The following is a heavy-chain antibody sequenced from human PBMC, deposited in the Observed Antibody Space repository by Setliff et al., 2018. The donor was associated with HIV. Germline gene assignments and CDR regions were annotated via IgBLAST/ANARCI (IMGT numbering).Heavy chain of an antibody. D-gene: IGHD3-10*01. CDR3: AREAPRYASGAFDF. J-gene: IGHJ3*01. CDR2: INGYSGKT. V-gene: IGHV1-18*01. CDR1: GGSFNTYA. Sequence: GASVKVSCKSSGGSFNTYAINWVRQAPGQGLEWLGYINGYSGKTHFSPRLQGRLTMTTDTSTDTVYLELRSLASDDTAIYYCAREAPRYASGAFDFWGQGTMVTVSS.